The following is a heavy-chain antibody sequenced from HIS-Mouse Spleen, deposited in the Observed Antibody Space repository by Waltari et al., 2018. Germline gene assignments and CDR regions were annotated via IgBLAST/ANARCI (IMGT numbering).Heavy chain of an antibody. D-gene: IGHD4-4*01. CDR3: ARGHDYSNYFDY. V-gene: IGHV1-8*01. Sequence: QVQLVQSGAEVKKPGASVKVSCKASGYTFTSYDLNWVRQATGQGLEWMGWMNPNSGNTGYALKFQGRVTMTRNTSISTAYMELSSLRSEDTAVYYCARGHDYSNYFDYWGQGTLVTVSS. J-gene: IGHJ4*02. CDR1: GYTFTSYD. CDR2: MNPNSGNT.